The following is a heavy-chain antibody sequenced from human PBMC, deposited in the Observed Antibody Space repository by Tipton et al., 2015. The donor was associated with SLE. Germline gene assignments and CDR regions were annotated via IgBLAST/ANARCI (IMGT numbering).Heavy chain of an antibody. Sequence: SLRLSCAASGFTFSTYDMSWVRQAPGKGLEWVSSISGSGRRTSSADSVEGRFTISRDNSKNMVFLQMNSLRAEDTAVYYCAKDYRNTMILGQVIGEVFDCWGQGTLVAVSS. CDR1: GFTFSTYD. D-gene: IGHD3-10*01. J-gene: IGHJ4*02. V-gene: IGHV3-23*01. CDR3: AKDYRNTMILGQVIGEVFDC. CDR2: ISGSGRRT.